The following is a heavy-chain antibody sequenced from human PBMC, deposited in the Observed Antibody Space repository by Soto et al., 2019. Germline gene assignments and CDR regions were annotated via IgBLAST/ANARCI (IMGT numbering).Heavy chain of an antibody. CDR1: GFRLSSYA. Sequence: GGSLRLSCATSGFRLSSYAMHWVRQAPGKGLEWVALMSYGESKKHYADSVKGRFTISRDTSKNTLVLEMNNLRVEDTAVYYCAKDRRDGDFMHILVVDFWGQGALVTVSS. J-gene: IGHJ4*02. V-gene: IGHV3-30*18. CDR2: MSYGESKK. D-gene: IGHD2-15*01. CDR3: AKDRRDGDFMHILVVDF.